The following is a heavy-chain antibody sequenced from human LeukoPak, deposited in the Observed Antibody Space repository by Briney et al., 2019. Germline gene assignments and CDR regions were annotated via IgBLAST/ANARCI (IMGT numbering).Heavy chain of an antibody. Sequence: ASVKVSCKASGYTFTGYYMHWVRQAPGQGLEWMGWINPNSGGTNYAQKFQGRVTMTRDTSISTAYMELSRLRSDDTAVYYCARDPTYYDFWSGTGGYWGQGTLVTVSS. D-gene: IGHD3-3*01. CDR3: ARDPTYYDFWSGTGGY. V-gene: IGHV1-2*02. CDR2: INPNSGGT. J-gene: IGHJ4*02. CDR1: GYTFTGYY.